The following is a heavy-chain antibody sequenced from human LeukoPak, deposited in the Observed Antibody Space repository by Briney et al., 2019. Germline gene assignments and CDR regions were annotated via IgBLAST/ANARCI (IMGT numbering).Heavy chain of an antibody. Sequence: GGSLRLSCAASGFTFSDYYMSWIRQAPGKGLEWISYISSSSTSTNYADSVKGRFTISRDNAKNSLYLQMNSLRAEDTAVYYCAKANGYYFDCWGQGTPVTVSS. CDR3: AKANGYYFDC. D-gene: IGHD2-8*01. CDR2: ISSSSTST. J-gene: IGHJ4*02. V-gene: IGHV3-11*05. CDR1: GFTFSDYY.